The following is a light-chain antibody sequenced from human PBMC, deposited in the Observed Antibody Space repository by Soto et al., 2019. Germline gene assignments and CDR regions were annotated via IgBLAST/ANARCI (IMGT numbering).Light chain of an antibody. J-gene: IGLJ2*01. CDR3: CSYAGSDVV. CDR2: EGG. V-gene: IGLV2-23*01. CDR1: SSDIGSYDL. Sequence: QSAVTQPASVSGSPGQSITISCTGTSSDIGSYDLVSWYQQHPGKAPKLIIYEGGKRPSGVSNRFSASKSGNTASLTISGVQAEDEADYYCCSYAGSDVVFGGGTKLTVL.